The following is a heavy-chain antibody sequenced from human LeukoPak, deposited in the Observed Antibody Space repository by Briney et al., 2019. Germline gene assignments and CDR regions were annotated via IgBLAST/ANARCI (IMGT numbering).Heavy chain of an antibody. CDR3: ARTRSSAGTPPDY. CDR1: GYTFTGYY. V-gene: IGHV1-2*02. Sequence: GASVKVSCKASGYTFTGYYMHWVRQAPGQGLEWMGWINPNSGGTNYAQKFQGRVTMTRDTSISTAYMELSRLRSDDTAVYYCARTRSSAGTPPDYWGQGTLVTVSS. D-gene: IGHD6-13*01. CDR2: INPNSGGT. J-gene: IGHJ4*02.